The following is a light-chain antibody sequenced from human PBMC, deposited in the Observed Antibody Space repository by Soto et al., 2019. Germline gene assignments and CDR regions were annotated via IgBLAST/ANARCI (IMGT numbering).Light chain of an antibody. CDR2: YDS. Sequence: SYELTQPPSVSVAPGKTARITCGGNNIGIKSVHWYQQKPGQAPVLVIYYDSDRPSGIPERFSGSNSGNTATLTISSVEDGDEADYYCQVWDSSSDHYVFGTGTKLTVL. V-gene: IGLV3-21*04. J-gene: IGLJ1*01. CDR1: NIGIKS. CDR3: QVWDSSSDHYV.